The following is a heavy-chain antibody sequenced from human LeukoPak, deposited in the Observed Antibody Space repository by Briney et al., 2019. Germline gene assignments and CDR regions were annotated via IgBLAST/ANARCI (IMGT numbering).Heavy chain of an antibody. D-gene: IGHD1-14*01. CDR1: GGSISSYY. CDR2: IYYSGST. J-gene: IGHJ4*02. CDR3: ARGTGGDY. V-gene: IGHV4-59*01. Sequence: SETLSLTCTVSGGSISSYYWSWIRQPPGKGLEWIGYIYYSGSTNYNPSLKSRVTMSVDTSKNLFSLKLNSVTAADTAVYYCARGTGGDYWGQGTLVTVSS.